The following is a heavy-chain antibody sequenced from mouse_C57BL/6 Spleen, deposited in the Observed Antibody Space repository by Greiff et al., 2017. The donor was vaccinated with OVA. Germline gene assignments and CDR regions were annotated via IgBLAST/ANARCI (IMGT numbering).Heavy chain of an antibody. CDR3: ARDYSNFNCDY. Sequence: VQLQQPGAELVKPGASVKLSCKASGYTFTSYWMHWVKQRPGQGLEWIGMIHPNSGSTNYNEKFKSKATLTVDKSSSTAYMQLSSLTSEDSAVYYCARDYSNFNCDYWGQGTTLTVSS. V-gene: IGHV1-64*01. D-gene: IGHD2-5*01. CDR1: GYTFTSYW. J-gene: IGHJ2*01. CDR2: IHPNSGST.